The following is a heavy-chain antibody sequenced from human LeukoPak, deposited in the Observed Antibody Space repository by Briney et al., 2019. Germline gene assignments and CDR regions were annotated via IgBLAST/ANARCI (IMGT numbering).Heavy chain of an antibody. Sequence: SETLSLTCAVYGGSFSGYYWSWIRQPPGKGLEWIGEINHSGSTNYNPSLKSRVTISVDTSKNQFSLKLSSVTAADTAAYYCARGRRGVYWGQRTLVTVSS. CDR3: ARGRRGVY. CDR2: INHSGST. CDR1: GGSFSGYY. D-gene: IGHD3-10*01. V-gene: IGHV4-34*01. J-gene: IGHJ4*02.